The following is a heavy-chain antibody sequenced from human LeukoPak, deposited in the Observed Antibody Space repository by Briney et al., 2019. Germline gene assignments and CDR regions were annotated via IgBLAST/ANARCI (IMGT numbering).Heavy chain of an antibody. V-gene: IGHV4-34*01. CDR2: INHSGST. CDR3: ARAVFSDFDY. J-gene: IGHJ4*02. D-gene: IGHD3-10*01. Sequence: SETLSLTCAVYGGSFSGYYWSWLRQPPGEGLEWIGEINHSGSTNYNPSLKSRGTISVDPSKNHFSLKLTSVTAADTAVYYCARAVFSDFDYWGQGTLVTVSS. CDR1: GGSFSGYY.